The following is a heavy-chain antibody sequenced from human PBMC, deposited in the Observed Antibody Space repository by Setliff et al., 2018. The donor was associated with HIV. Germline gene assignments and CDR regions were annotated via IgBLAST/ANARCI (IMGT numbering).Heavy chain of an antibody. V-gene: IGHV1-18*01. J-gene: IGHJ3*01. CDR1: GYTFTNYG. CDR2: ISAYNGNT. Sequence: ASVKVSCKASGYTFTNYGISWVRQAPGQGLEWMGWISAYNGNTNYAQKLQGRVTMTTDTSTSTVYMELRSLRSDDTAVYYCARVPYRSAWFSGGHDAFDVWGQGTMVTVSS. CDR3: ARVPYRSAWFSGGHDAFDV. D-gene: IGHD6-19*01.